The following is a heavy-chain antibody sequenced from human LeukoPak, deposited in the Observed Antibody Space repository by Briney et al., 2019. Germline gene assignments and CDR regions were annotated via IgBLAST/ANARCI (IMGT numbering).Heavy chain of an antibody. Sequence: GGSLRLSCAASGFTFYDYAMHWVRQAQGKGLEWVSGISWNSGSIGYADSVKGRFTISRDNAKNSLYLQMNSLRAEDTALYYCAKDILSIIEAYYFDYWGQGTLVTVSS. D-gene: IGHD3-16*01. CDR2: ISWNSGSI. CDR3: AKDILSIIEAYYFDY. V-gene: IGHV3-9*01. CDR1: GFTFYDYA. J-gene: IGHJ4*02.